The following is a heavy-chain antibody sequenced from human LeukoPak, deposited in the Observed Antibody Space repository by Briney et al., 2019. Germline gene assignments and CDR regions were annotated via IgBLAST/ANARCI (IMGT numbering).Heavy chain of an antibody. Sequence: ASVKVSCKASGYTFTSYYMHWVRQAPGQGLEWMGIINPSGGSTSYAQKFQGRVTMTRDTSTSTVYMELSSLRSEDTAVYYCARHLRFLEWENDAFDIWGQGTMVTVSS. CDR2: INPSGGST. J-gene: IGHJ3*02. CDR3: ARHLRFLEWENDAFDI. V-gene: IGHV1-46*01. D-gene: IGHD3-3*01. CDR1: GYTFTSYY.